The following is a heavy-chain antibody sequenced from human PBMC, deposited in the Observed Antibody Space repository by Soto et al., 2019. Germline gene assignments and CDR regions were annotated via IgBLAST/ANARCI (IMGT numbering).Heavy chain of an antibody. CDR1: GGSISDYQ. D-gene: IGHD3-16*02. CDR3: ARMRGLGEISPYVDY. V-gene: IGHV4-59*01. Sequence: QVQLQESGPGLVKPSETLSLTCSVSGGSISDYQWNWIRQPPGKGLEWIGYIYYSGRTNYNPSLKSRVTISFATSTEQFSLRLRSVTAADMAVYYCARMRGLGEISPYVDYWGQGTVVTVSS. J-gene: IGHJ4*02. CDR2: IYYSGRT.